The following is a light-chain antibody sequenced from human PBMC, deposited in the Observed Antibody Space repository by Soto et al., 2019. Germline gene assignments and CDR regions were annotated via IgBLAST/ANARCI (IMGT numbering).Light chain of an antibody. CDR1: QSVSSN. J-gene: IGKJ1*01. Sequence: MTQSPSTLSGSVGDRVTITCRASQSVSSNLAWYQQKPGQAPRLLIYGASTRATGIPARFSGSGSGTEFTLTISSLQSEDFAVYHCQQYYKSPQTFGQGTKVDI. V-gene: IGKV3-15*01. CDR3: QQYYKSPQT. CDR2: GAS.